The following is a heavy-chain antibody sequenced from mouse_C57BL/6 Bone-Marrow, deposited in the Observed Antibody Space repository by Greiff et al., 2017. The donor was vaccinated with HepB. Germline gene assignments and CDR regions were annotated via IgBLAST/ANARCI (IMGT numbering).Heavy chain of an antibody. J-gene: IGHJ3*01. CDR3: TRRSNYLAWFAY. V-gene: IGHV1-15*01. Sequence: QVQLKQSGAELVRPGASVTLSCKASGYTFTDYEMHWVKQTPVHGLEWIGAIDPETGGTAYNQKFKGKAILTADKSSSTAYMELRRLTSEDSAVYYCTRRSNYLAWFAYWGQGTLVTVSA. CDR1: GYTFTDYE. CDR2: IDPETGGT. D-gene: IGHD2-5*01.